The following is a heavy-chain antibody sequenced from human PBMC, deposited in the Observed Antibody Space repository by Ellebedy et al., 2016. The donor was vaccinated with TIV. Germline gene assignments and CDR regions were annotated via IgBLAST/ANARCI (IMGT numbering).Heavy chain of an antibody. J-gene: IGHJ1*01. CDR3: AGVEAVAGQAEYFQH. CDR1: GFTFSSYG. Sequence: GESLKISCAASGFTFSSYGMHWVRQAPGKGLEWVAVISYDGSNKYYADSVKGRFTISRDNSKNTLYLQMNSLRAEDTAVYYCAGVEAVAGQAEYFQHWGQGTLVTVSS. V-gene: IGHV3-30*03. D-gene: IGHD6-19*01. CDR2: ISYDGSNK.